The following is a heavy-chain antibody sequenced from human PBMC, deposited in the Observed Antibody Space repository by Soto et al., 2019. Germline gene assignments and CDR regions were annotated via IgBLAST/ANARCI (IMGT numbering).Heavy chain of an antibody. Sequence: QVQLVQSGAEVKKPGASVKVSCKASGYTFTSYGISWVRQAPGQGLEWMGWISAYNGNTNYAQKLQGRVTMTTDTSTSTVYMELRSLRSDDTAVYYCARVAGSGSYSGNWFDPWGQGTLVTVSS. J-gene: IGHJ5*02. V-gene: IGHV1-18*01. CDR1: GYTFTSYG. CDR2: ISAYNGNT. D-gene: IGHD1-26*01. CDR3: ARVAGSGSYSGNWFDP.